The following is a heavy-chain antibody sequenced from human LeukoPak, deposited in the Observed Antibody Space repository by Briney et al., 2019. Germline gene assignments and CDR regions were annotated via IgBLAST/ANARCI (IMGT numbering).Heavy chain of an antibody. CDR1: GGSISSYY. D-gene: IGHD3-10*01. CDR2: IYYSGST. J-gene: IGHJ4*02. Sequence: PSETLSLTCTVSGGSISSYYWSWIRQPPGKGLEWIGYIYYSGSTNYNPSLKSRVTISVDTSKNQFSLKLSSVTAADTAVYYCARDLSAGHLDYWGQGTLVTVSS. CDR3: ARDLSAGHLDY. V-gene: IGHV4-59*01.